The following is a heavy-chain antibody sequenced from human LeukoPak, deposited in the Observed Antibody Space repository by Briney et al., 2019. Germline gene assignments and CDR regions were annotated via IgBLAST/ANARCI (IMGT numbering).Heavy chain of an antibody. D-gene: IGHD3-22*01. V-gene: IGHV4-34*01. Sequence: SETLSLTCAVYGGSFSGYFWSWIRQPPGKGLEWIGEINHSGSTNYNPSLKSRVTISVGTSKNQFSLKLNSVTAADTAVYYCARFPKYYYDSSAYYYAFDIWGQGTVVTVSS. CDR2: INHSGST. CDR1: GGSFSGYF. J-gene: IGHJ3*02. CDR3: ARFPKYYYDSSAYYYAFDI.